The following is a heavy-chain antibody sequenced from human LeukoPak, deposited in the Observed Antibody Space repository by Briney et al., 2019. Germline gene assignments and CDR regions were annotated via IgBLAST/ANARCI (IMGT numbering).Heavy chain of an antibody. Sequence: GGSLRLSCAASGFTFSSYAMSWVRQAPGKGLEWVSGITGNSVRTYYADSVKGRFTISRDNSKNTLFLQMNSLRAEDTAIYYCAKPSREWLIYAFDIWGQGTVVTVSS. V-gene: IGHV3-23*01. CDR3: AKPSREWLIYAFDI. CDR2: ITGNSVRT. CDR1: GFTFSSYA. J-gene: IGHJ3*02. D-gene: IGHD6-19*01.